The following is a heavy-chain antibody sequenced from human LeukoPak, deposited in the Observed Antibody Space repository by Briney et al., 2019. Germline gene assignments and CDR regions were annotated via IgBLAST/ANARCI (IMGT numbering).Heavy chain of an antibody. D-gene: IGHD2-8*02. CDR3: AAGVLVPVGFDF. Sequence: ASVQVSCQVSRYTLTELFMYWVRQAPGKGLEWMGSLHPADGETIYAQKFQGRTTMTEDTSTDTVYMELNSLRSEDTAVYYCAAGVLVPVGFDFWGQGTLVTVSS. CDR1: RYTLTELF. V-gene: IGHV1-24*01. J-gene: IGHJ5*01. CDR2: LHPADGET.